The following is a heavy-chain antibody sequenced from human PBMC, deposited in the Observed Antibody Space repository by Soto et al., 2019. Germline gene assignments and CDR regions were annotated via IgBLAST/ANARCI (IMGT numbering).Heavy chain of an antibody. J-gene: IGHJ4*02. CDR2: ISSGGSTI. CDR1: GFTFSSYE. V-gene: IGHV3-48*03. D-gene: IGHD1-7*01. Sequence: PGGSLRLSCAASGFTFSSYEMNWVRQAPGKGLEWVSYISSGGSTIFYADSVKGRFTISRDNAKNSLYLQMHSLRAEDTGVYYCAVVSSMELKRREDQSIDFPGQGTL. CDR3: AVVSSMELKRREDQSIDF.